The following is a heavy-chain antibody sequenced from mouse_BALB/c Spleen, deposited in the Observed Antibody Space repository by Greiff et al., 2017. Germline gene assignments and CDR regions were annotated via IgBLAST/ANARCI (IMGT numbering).Heavy chain of an antibody. V-gene: IGHV5-9-4*01. Sequence: VQLKESGGGLVKPGGSLKLSCAASGFTFSSYAMSWVRQSPEKRLEWVAEISSGGSYTYYPDTVTGRFTISRDKAKNTLYLEMSSLRSEDTAMYYCARDRGRGYAMDYWGQGTSVTVSS. J-gene: IGHJ4*01. CDR2: ISSGGSYT. CDR3: ARDRGRGYAMDY. D-gene: IGHD4-1*01. CDR1: GFTFSSYA.